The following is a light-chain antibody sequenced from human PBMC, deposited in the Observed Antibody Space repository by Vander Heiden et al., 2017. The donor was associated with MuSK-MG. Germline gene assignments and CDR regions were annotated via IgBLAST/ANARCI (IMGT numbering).Light chain of an antibody. Sequence: ILMSHTPDSPAVSLFERDPLNFRSHHSVLSTPTNGNYLAWYQQRPGQPPKLLIYWASTRQSGVPDRFSGSGSGAEFTLTISSLQAEDVAVYYCQQYYNSPITFGQGTRLEIK. CDR3: QQYYNSPIT. V-gene: IGKV4-1*01. J-gene: IGKJ5*01. CDR2: WAS. CDR1: HSVLSTPTNGNY.